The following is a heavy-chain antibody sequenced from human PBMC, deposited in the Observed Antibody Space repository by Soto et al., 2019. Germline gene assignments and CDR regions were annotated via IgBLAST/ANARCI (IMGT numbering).Heavy chain of an antibody. D-gene: IGHD6-13*01. CDR1: GGSISDYY. V-gene: IGHV4-59*01. CDR3: ARKSSIYSTWPLLDY. J-gene: IGHJ4*02. Sequence: PSETLSLTCTVSGGSISDYYWSWIRQPPGKGLELIAYIYYTGRTFYNPSLKGRVTISVDTSKNQFSLKLSSVTAADTAVYYCARKSSIYSTWPLLDYWGRGTLVTVSS. CDR2: IYYTGRT.